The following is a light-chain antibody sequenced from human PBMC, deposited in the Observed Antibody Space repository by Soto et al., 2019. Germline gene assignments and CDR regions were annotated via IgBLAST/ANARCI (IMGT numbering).Light chain of an antibody. J-gene: IGLJ2*01. V-gene: IGLV2-14*03. CDR3: SSYTSSSIVV. Sequence: QSALTQPASVSGSPGQSITISCTGTSSDIGSYNYVSWYQQHPGKAPKLMIYDVSNRPSGVSNRFSGSKSGNTASLAISGLQAEDEADYYCSSYTSSSIVVFGRGTKLTVL. CDR2: DVS. CDR1: SSDIGSYNY.